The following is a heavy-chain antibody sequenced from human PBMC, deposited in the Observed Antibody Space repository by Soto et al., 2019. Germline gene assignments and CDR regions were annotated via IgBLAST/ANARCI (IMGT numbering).Heavy chain of an antibody. CDR1: GGSFSGYY. CDR3: ARGDGDSLKAFDI. Sequence: QVQLQQWGAGLLKPSETLSLTCAVYGGSFSGYYWSWIRQPPGMGLEWIGEINHSGSTNYNPSLKSRVTISVDTSKNQFSLKLSSVTAADTAVYYCARGDGDSLKAFDIWGQGTMVTVSS. J-gene: IGHJ3*02. D-gene: IGHD4-17*01. CDR2: INHSGST. V-gene: IGHV4-34*01.